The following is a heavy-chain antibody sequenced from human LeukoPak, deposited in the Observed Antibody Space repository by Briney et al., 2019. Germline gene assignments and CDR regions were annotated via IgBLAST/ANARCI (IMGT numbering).Heavy chain of an antibody. J-gene: IGHJ4*02. D-gene: IGHD6-19*01. CDR3: ARGTSSGWYRY. CDR1: GGSFSGYY. CDR2: INHSGST. V-gene: IGHV4-34*01. Sequence: PSETLSLTCAVYGGSFSGYYWSWIRQPPGKGLEWIGEINHSGSTNYNPSLKSRVTISVDTSKNQFSLKLGSVTAADTAVYYCARGTSSGWYRYWGQGTLVTVSS.